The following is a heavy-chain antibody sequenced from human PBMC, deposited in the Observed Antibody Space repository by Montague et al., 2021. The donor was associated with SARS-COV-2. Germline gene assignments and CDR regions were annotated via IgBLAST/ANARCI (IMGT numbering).Heavy chain of an antibody. V-gene: IGHV4-61*02. D-gene: IGHD6-19*01. CDR2: ISISGST. J-gene: IGHJ4*02. Sequence: TLSLTCTVSGGSISSGSYYWSWIRQPAGKGLVWIGSISISGSTNYNPSLKSRVTISVDTSKNQFALKLSSVTAADTAVYYCARDIAVAGLFDYWGQGTLVTVSS. CDR3: ARDIAVAGLFDY. CDR1: GGSISSGSYY.